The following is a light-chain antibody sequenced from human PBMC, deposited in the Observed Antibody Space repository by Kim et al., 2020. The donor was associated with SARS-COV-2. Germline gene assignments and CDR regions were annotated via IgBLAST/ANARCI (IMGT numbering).Light chain of an antibody. V-gene: IGLV2-11*01. Sequence: QSVLTQPRSVSGSPGQSVTISCTGTNSDVGGYNYVSWYQQYPGKPPKLIIYDVNKRPSGVPDRFSGSKSGNTASLTISGLQPEDESDYYCCSYAGDKIYVFGTGTKVTVL. J-gene: IGLJ1*01. CDR1: NSDVGGYNY. CDR2: DVN. CDR3: CSYAGDKIYV.